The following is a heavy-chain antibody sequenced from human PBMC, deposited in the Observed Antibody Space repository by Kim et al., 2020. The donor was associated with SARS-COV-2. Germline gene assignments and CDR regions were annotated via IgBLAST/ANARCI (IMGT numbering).Heavy chain of an antibody. J-gene: IGHJ6*02. CDR2: MNPNSGNT. CDR1: GYTFTSYD. CDR3: ARGLAVAGTYYYYGMDV. D-gene: IGHD6-19*01. Sequence: ASVKVSCKASGYTFTSYDINWVRQATGQGLEWMGWMNPNSGNTGYPQKFQGRVTMTRNTSISTAYMELSSLRSEDTAVYYCARGLAVAGTYYYYGMDVWGQGTTVTVSS. V-gene: IGHV1-8*01.